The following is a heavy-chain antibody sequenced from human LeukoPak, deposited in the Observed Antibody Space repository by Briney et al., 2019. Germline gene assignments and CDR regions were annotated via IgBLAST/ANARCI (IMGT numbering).Heavy chain of an antibody. D-gene: IGHD3-22*01. CDR3: ARHAHRITMIVVVTGGWFDP. V-gene: IGHV4-39*01. CDR1: GFTFSSYG. J-gene: IGHJ5*02. Sequence: GSLRLSCAASGFTFSSYGMSWVRQPPGKGLEWIGSIYYSGSTYYNPSLKSRVTISVDTSKNQFSLKLSSVTAADTAVYYCARHAHRITMIVVVTGGWFDPWGQGTLVTVSS. CDR2: IYYSGST.